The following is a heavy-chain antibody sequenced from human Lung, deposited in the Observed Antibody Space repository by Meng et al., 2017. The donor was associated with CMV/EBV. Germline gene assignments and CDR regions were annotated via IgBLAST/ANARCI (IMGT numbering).Heavy chain of an antibody. J-gene: IGHJ4*02. CDR3: ARDPYATGWAG. CDR1: GGSISISAW. V-gene: IGHV4-4*02. Sequence: QVQLPAPVPVLVKPSGTLSLSCAVSGGSISISAWWSGVRQPPGKGLGGSRYIYQTGGSHHNPSLRGRITISLDKSNNQFSLTLRSVSAADTAVYYCARDPYATGWAGWGQGTLVTASS. D-gene: IGHD6-19*01. CDR2: IYQTGGS.